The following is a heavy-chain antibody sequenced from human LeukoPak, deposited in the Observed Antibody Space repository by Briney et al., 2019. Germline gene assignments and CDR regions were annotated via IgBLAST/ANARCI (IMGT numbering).Heavy chain of an antibody. Sequence: ASVKVSCKASGYTFTGYYMHLVRQAPGQGLEWMGRINPNSGGTNYAQKFQGRVTMTRGTSISTAYMELSRLRSDDTAVYYCARDWYYYGSGTHQGVDYWGQGTLVTVSS. V-gene: IGHV1-2*06. CDR1: GYTFTGYY. CDR2: INPNSGGT. D-gene: IGHD3-10*01. CDR3: ARDWYYYGSGTHQGVDY. J-gene: IGHJ4*02.